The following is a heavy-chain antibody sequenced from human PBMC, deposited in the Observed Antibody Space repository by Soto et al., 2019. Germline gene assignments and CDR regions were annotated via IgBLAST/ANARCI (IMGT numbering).Heavy chain of an antibody. Sequence: LRLSCAASGFTFSSYGMHWVRQAPGKGLEWVAVISYDGSNKYYADSVKGRFTISRDNSKNTLYLQMNSLRAEDTAVYYCAKTAAAGLYYYYGMDVWGQGTTVTVSS. V-gene: IGHV3-30*18. D-gene: IGHD6-13*01. CDR1: GFTFSSYG. CDR2: ISYDGSNK. J-gene: IGHJ6*02. CDR3: AKTAAAGLYYYYGMDV.